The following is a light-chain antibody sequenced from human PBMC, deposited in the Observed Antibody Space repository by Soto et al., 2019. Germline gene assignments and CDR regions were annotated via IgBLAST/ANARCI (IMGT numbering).Light chain of an antibody. V-gene: IGKV3-15*01. CDR2: GAS. J-gene: IGKJ5*01. CDR1: QSVDGY. Sequence: DIVLTQSQGTMSLSLGESATLSCRASQSVDGYLAWYQQKPGQAPRLLIYGASTRATGVTARFRGGGSGTEFTLTISSLQSEDSAVYYCQQYHKWPPITFGHVRRLENK. CDR3: QQYHKWPPIT.